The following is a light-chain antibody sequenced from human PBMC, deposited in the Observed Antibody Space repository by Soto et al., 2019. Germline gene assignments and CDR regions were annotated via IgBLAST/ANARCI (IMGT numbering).Light chain of an antibody. V-gene: IGLV2-14*03. CDR1: STEVGSYNY. J-gene: IGLJ2*01. CDR3: SSYTTRVTLGVR. CDR2: DVT. Sequence: QSVLTQPASVSGSPGQSITISCTGTSTEVGSYNYVCWFQQYPGKAPKLIIYDVTNRPSGVSNRLSGSKSGTTASLTISGLQPEDEADYYCSSYTTRVTLGVRFGGGTKVTVL.